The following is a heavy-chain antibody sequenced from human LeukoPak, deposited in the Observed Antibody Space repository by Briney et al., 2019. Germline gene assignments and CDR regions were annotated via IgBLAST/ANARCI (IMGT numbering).Heavy chain of an antibody. D-gene: IGHD3-16*01. CDR2: IKGDGSST. CDR3: ARGGGGLGY. J-gene: IGHJ4*02. Sequence: GGSLRLSCAASGFTFSSFWMPWVRQAPGKGLEWVSSIKGDGSSTNYADSVKGRFTISRDNAKNTLYLQMNSLRAEDTAVYYCARGGGGLGYWGQGTLVTVSS. V-gene: IGHV3-74*01. CDR1: GFTFSSFW.